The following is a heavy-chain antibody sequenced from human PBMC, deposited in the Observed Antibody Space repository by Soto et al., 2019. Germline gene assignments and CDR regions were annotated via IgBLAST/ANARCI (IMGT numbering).Heavy chain of an antibody. D-gene: IGHD5-12*01. Sequence: PSETLSLTCTVSGGSISSGGYYWSWIRQHPGKGLEWIGYIYYSGSTYYNPSLKSRVTISVDTSKNQFSLKLSSVTAADTAVYYCARLTFNSGYDLYYFDYWGQGTLVTVSS. J-gene: IGHJ4*02. CDR2: IYYSGST. CDR1: GGSISSGGYY. V-gene: IGHV4-31*03. CDR3: ARLTFNSGYDLYYFDY.